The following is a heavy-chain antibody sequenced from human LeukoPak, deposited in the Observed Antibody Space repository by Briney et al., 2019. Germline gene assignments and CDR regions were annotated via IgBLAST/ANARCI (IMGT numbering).Heavy chain of an antibody. Sequence: ASVKVSCKVYAYNSSTYGISWVRQAPGQGLQWMGRISASNGNTRYPQKFQGRVTMTTDTSTNTAYLKMGSLRSDDTAVYYCATIRKRPMVIRPGYFYYYMDVWGTGTTVTVSS. CDR2: ISASNGNT. CDR3: ATIRKRPMVIRPGYFYYYMDV. D-gene: IGHD5-18*01. CDR1: AYNSSTYG. J-gene: IGHJ6*03. V-gene: IGHV1-18*04.